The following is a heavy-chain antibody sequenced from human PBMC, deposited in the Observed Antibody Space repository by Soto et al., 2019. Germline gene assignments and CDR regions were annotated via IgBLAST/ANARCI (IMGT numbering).Heavy chain of an antibody. CDR3: ARGFPESHAESYYMHV. CDR1: GYTFSKYG. V-gene: IGHV1-18*01. J-gene: IGHJ6*03. Sequence: QVQLLQSGGEVRKPGASVKVSCKASGYTFSKYGISWVRQARGQGLEWMAWIDPSNGNTNYAQKFQGRVTLTTDTSTTTAYMDLRSINSDDTAVYFCARGFPESHAESYYMHVWGKGTTVTVSS. CDR2: IDPSNGNT.